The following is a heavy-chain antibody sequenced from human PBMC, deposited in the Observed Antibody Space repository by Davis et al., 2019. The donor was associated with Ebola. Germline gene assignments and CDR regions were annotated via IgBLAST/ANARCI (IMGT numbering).Heavy chain of an antibody. CDR3: ARGEQNYYDSSGYYYPVDY. CDR2: IKSDGSST. V-gene: IGHV3-74*01. Sequence: GESLKISCVASGFTFSTYWMHWVRQAPGKGLVWVSRIKSDGSSTYYADSVKGRFTISRDNSKNTLYLQMNSLRAEDTAVYYCARGEQNYYDSSGYYYPVDYWGQGTLVTVSS. J-gene: IGHJ4*02. D-gene: IGHD3-22*01. CDR1: GFTFSTYW.